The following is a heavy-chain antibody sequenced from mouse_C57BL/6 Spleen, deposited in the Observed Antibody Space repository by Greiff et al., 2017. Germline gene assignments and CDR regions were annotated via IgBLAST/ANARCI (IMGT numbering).Heavy chain of an antibody. J-gene: IGHJ1*03. CDR1: GYTFTDYY. CDR3: ASYGSHWYFDV. D-gene: IGHD1-1*01. CDR2: MYPGSGNT. V-gene: IGHV1-76*01. Sequence: QVQLQQSGAELVRPGASVKLSCKASGYTFTDYYINWVKQRPGQGLEWIARMYPGSGNTYYNEKFKGKGTLTAEKSSSTAYMQLSSLTSEESAVYFCASYGSHWYFDVWGTGTMVTVSS.